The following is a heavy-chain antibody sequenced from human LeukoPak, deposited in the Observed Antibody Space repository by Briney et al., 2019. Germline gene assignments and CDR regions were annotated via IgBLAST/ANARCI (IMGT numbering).Heavy chain of an antibody. CDR2: IRVNSGDT. D-gene: IGHD1-7*01. CDR3: ARENNWNYRGGDWFDP. Sequence: GASVKVSCKASGFTFTSYGIAWVRQAPGQGLEWMAWIRVNSGDTKYAQKFQGRVTMTTDTSTSTAYMELMSLRSDATAVYYCARENNWNYRGGDWFDPWGQGTLVTVSS. J-gene: IGHJ5*02. V-gene: IGHV1-18*01. CDR1: GFTFTSYG.